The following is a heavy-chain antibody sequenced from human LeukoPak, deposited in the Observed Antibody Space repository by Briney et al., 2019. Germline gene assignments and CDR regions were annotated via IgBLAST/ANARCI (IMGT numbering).Heavy chain of an antibody. V-gene: IGHV4-59*12. CDR3: ARGPVGATPSDY. D-gene: IGHD1-26*01. CDR1: GGSITNYY. Sequence: SETLSLTCTVSGGSITNYYWSWIRQPPGKGLEWIGYIYYSGSTNYNPSLKSRVTISVDTSKNQFSLKLSSVTAADTAVYYCARGPVGATPSDYWGQGTLVTVSS. CDR2: IYYSGST. J-gene: IGHJ4*02.